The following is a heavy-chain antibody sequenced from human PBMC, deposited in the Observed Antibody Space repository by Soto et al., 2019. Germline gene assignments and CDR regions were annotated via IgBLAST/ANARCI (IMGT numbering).Heavy chain of an antibody. Sequence: GESLNISCKASGYTYTNYWLGWVRQMPGKGLEWMGILYPGDSDTRYSPSFEGQVTISADKSITTAYLQWSSLRASDTAMYYCARLHSGTARPDYWGQGTQVTVSS. J-gene: IGHJ4*02. CDR2: LYPGDSDT. CDR1: GYTYTNYW. CDR3: ARLHSGTARPDY. V-gene: IGHV5-51*01. D-gene: IGHD6-19*01.